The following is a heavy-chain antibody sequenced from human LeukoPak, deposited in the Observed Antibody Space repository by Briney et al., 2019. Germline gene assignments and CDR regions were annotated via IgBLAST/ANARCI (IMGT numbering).Heavy chain of an antibody. Sequence: GGSLRLSCAASGFTFSKNWMLWVRQAPGKGLESVSRINTDGTVTTYADSVKGRFTVSRDNADNTMFLQMNSVRDEDTAVYYCATKQWLAPPPDSWGQGAPVTVSS. D-gene: IGHD6-19*01. J-gene: IGHJ4*02. V-gene: IGHV3-74*01. CDR2: INTDGTVT. CDR1: GFTFSKNW. CDR3: ATKQWLAPPPDS.